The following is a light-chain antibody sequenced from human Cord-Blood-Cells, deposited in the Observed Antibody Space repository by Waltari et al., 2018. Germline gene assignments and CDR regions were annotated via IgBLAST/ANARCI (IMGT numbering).Light chain of an antibody. CDR2: EVS. V-gene: IGLV2-23*02. CDR3: CSYAGSSTWV. CDR1: SSDVGSYNL. Sequence: QSALTQPASVSGSPGQSITISCTGTSSDVGSYNLVSLYHQHPGKAPKLMIYEVSKRPSGVSNRFSGSKSGNTASLTISGLQAEDEADYYCCSYAGSSTWVFGGGTKLTVL. J-gene: IGLJ3*02.